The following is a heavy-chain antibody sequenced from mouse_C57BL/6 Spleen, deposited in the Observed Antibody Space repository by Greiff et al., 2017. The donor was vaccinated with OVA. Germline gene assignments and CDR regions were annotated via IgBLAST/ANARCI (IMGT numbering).Heavy chain of an antibody. Sequence: VQLQESGAELARPGASVKLSCKASGYTFTSYGISWVKQRTGQGLEWIGEIYPRSGNTYYNEKFKGKATLTADKSSSTAYMELRSLTSEDSAVYFCARHYGSSYDTVYFDVWGTGTTVTVSS. CDR1: GYTFTSYG. V-gene: IGHV1-81*01. CDR3: ARHYGSSYDTVYFDV. D-gene: IGHD1-1*01. CDR2: IYPRSGNT. J-gene: IGHJ1*03.